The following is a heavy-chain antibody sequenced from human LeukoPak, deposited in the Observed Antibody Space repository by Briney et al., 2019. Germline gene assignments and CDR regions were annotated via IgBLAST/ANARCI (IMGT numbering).Heavy chain of an antibody. V-gene: IGHV4-30-4*08. CDR1: GGSISSGDYY. CDR2: IYYSGST. J-gene: IGHJ4*01. D-gene: IGHD2-2*01. Sequence: SQTLSLTCTVSGGSISSGDYYWSWIRQPPGKGLEWIGYIYYSGSTYYNPSLKSRVTISVDTSKNQFSLKLSSVTAADTAVYYCARSGPLGSSTSCYLYYFDYWGHGTLVTVSS. CDR3: ARSGPLGSSTSCYLYYFDY.